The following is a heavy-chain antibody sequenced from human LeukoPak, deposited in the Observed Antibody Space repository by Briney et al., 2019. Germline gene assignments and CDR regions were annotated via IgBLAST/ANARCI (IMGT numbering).Heavy chain of an antibody. D-gene: IGHD3-10*01. CDR3: ASLWFGELLYGYYYYGMDV. J-gene: IGHJ6*02. CDR1: GGTFSSYA. Sequence: SVKVSCKASGGTFSSYAISWVRQAPGQGLEWMGGIIPIFGTANYAQKFQGRVTITADESTSTAYMELSSLRSEDTAVYYCASLWFGELLYGYYYYGMDVWGQGTTATVSS. V-gene: IGHV1-69*13. CDR2: IIPIFGTA.